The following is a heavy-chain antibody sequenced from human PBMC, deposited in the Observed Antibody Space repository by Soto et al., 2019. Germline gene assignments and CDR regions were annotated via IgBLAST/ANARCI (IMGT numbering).Heavy chain of an antibody. J-gene: IGHJ5*02. D-gene: IGHD4-17*01. CDR1: GGSISSGGYS. Sequence: QLQLQESASGLVKPSQTLSLTCAVSGGSISSGGYSWSWIRQPPGKGLEWIGYIYHSGSTYYNQSLKIQVTIPVDRSKNQFSLKLSSVTAADPAVYYCARVATVTDGWFAPWGQGTLVTVSS. CDR2: IYHSGST. CDR3: ARVATVTDGWFAP. V-gene: IGHV4-30-2*01.